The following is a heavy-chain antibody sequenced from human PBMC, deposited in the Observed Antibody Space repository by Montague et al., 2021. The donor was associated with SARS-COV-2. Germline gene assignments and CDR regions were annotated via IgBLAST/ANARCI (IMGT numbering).Heavy chain of an antibody. CDR2: SRNKANGYST. CDR3: TRADKSVYSFDY. CDR1: GFTFSDPY. Sequence: SLRLSFAASGFTFSDPYMDWVRQAPGKGLEWVGRSRNKANGYSTEYAASVKGRFTISRDDSMDFLYLQMNSLRTEDTAIYYCTRADKSVYSFDYWGQGTLVTVSS. D-gene: IGHD5/OR15-5a*01. V-gene: IGHV3-72*01. J-gene: IGHJ4*02.